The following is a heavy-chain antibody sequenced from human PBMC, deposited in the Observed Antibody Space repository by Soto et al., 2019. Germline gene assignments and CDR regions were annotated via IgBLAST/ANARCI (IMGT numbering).Heavy chain of an antibody. CDR3: SRARPYYDSEFDP. D-gene: IGHD3-22*01. Sequence: QVQLQESGPGLVKPSQTLSLTCTVSGDSISSGAYYWSWIRQHPGKGLEWIGYISYSGRTYYNPSLQSRLTISLDTSETQFSLKLTSVTAADTAMYYCSRARPYYDSEFDPWGQGTLVTVSS. CDR1: GDSISSGAYY. J-gene: IGHJ5*02. V-gene: IGHV4-31*03. CDR2: ISYSGRT.